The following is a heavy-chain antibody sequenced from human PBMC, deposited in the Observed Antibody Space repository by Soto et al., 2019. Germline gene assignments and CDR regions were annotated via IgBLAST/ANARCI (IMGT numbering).Heavy chain of an antibody. V-gene: IGHV3-74*01. CDR2: INSEGSSI. D-gene: IGHD6-19*01. CDR1: GLTLGSFW. J-gene: IGHJ4*02. CDR3: ARGLYTSAPASDY. Sequence: GGSMRLSCAASGLTLGSFWMHWVRQAPGKGLVWVSRINSEGSSIGYADSVKGRFTISRDNAKNTLYLQMNSLRVEDTAVYYCARGLYTSAPASDYWGQGTLVTVSS.